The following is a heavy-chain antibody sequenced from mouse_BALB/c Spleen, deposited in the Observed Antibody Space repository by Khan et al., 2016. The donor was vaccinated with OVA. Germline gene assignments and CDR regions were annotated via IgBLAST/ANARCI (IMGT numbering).Heavy chain of an antibody. CDR3: ARPPITTVVATSYWFFDV. D-gene: IGHD1-1*01. CDR1: GFTFSTCA. V-gene: IGHV5-9-3*01. J-gene: IGHJ1*01. CDR2: ISTGDTYT. Sequence: EVELVESGGGLVKSGGSLKLSCAASGFTFSTCAMSWVRQTPEKRLEWVATISTGDTYTYYPDSVKGRFTISRDNAKNTLYLQMSSLRSEDTAMYYCARPPITTVVATSYWFFDVWGAGTTVTVST.